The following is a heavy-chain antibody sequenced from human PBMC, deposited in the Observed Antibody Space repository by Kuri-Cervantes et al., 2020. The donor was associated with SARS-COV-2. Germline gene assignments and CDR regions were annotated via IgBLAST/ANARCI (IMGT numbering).Heavy chain of an antibody. CDR1: GFIFSNYW. Sequence: GESLEISWAASGFIFSNYWMSWVRQAPGKGLEWVANIKQDGSEKYYVDSVKGRFTITRDSAKNSLYLQMNSLRAEDTAVDYCARDSGVYGSGYDYWGQGTLVTVSS. CDR3: ARDSGVYGSGYDY. CDR2: IKQDGSEK. V-gene: IGHV3-7*01. J-gene: IGHJ4*01. D-gene: IGHD3-10*01.